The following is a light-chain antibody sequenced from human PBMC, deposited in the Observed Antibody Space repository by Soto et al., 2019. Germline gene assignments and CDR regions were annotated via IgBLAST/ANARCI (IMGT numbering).Light chain of an antibody. CDR3: QQHGSSRFT. CDR2: GAS. V-gene: IGKV3-20*01. J-gene: IGKJ3*01. CDR1: QSVSSSY. Sequence: EIVLTQSPGTLSLSPGERATLSCRASQSVSSSYLAWYQQKPGQAPRLLFYGASSRATGIPDRFSGSGSGTDFTLTISRLEPEDFTVYYCQQHGSSRFTSGPGTKVDIK.